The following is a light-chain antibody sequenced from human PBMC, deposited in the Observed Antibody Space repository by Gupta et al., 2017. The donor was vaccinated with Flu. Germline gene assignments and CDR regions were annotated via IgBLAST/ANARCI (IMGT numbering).Light chain of an antibody. J-gene: IGLJ2*01. V-gene: IGLV2-8*01. CDR2: ESR. CDR3: GADGGSKV. Sequence: GQSVTTSGTGTRSGVGGYNYFAWNHQHPGNHRKLIIDESRTAPAGVPARFSGSTSGNTASLTVAGRMAEDEDDYYCGADGGSKVFGGGTKLTVL. CDR1: RSGVGGYNY.